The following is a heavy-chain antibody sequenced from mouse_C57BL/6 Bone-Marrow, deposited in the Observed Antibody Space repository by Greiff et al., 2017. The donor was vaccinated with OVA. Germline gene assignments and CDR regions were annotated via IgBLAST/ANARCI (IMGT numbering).Heavy chain of an antibody. Sequence: QVQLQQSGAELARPGASVKLSCKASGYTFTSYGISWVKQRTGQGLEWIGEIYPRSGNTYYNEKFKGKATLTADKSSSTAYMELRSLTSEDSAVYFCARPAAQATYWFAYWGQGTLVTVSA. D-gene: IGHD3-2*02. CDR3: ARPAAQATYWFAY. J-gene: IGHJ3*01. V-gene: IGHV1-81*01. CDR1: GYTFTSYG. CDR2: IYPRSGNT.